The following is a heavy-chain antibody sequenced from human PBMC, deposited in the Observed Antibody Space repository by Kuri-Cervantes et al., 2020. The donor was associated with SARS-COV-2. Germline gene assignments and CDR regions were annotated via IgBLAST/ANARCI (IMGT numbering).Heavy chain of an antibody. CDR3: VKDQLSNYGSGSEPNPGYYYGMDV. V-gene: IGHV3-64D*06. Sequence: GESLKISCAASGFTFSSYAMHWVRQAPGKGLEYVSAISSNGGSTYYADSVEGRFTISRDNSKNTLYLQMSSLRAEDTAVYYCVKDQLSNYGSGSEPNPGYYYGMDVWGQGTTVTVSS. CDR1: GFTFSSYA. J-gene: IGHJ6*02. CDR2: ISSNGGST. D-gene: IGHD3-10*01.